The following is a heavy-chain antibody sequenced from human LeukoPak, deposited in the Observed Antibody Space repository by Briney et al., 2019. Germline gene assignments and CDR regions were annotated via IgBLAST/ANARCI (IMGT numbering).Heavy chain of an antibody. CDR3: ARGPIAAAGKYYFDY. J-gene: IGHJ4*02. Sequence: ASVKVSCKASGYTFTSYYMHWVRQAPGQGLEWMGIINPSGGSTSYAQKFQGRVTMTRDTSTSTVYMELSSPRSEDTAVYYCARGPIAAAGKYYFDYWGQGTLVTVSS. CDR1: GYTFTSYY. D-gene: IGHD6-13*01. CDR2: INPSGGST. V-gene: IGHV1-46*01.